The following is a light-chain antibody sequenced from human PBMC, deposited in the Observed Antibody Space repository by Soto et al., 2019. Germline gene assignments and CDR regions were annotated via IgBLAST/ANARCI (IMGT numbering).Light chain of an antibody. J-gene: IGKJ1*01. CDR3: QQYGDSPLT. V-gene: IGKV3-11*01. CDR1: ETVRTF. Sequence: EVVLTQSPATLSLSPGERATLSCRASETVRTFVDWYQQKPGQAPRLLIYGASNRATGIPARFSGSGSGTDFTLTISNLEPEDFAVYYCQQYGDSPLTFGQGTNVEI. CDR2: GAS.